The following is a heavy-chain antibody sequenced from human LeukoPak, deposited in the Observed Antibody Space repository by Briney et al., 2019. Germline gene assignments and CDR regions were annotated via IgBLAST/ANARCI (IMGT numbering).Heavy chain of an antibody. D-gene: IGHD3-22*01. CDR1: GFTFSSYG. Sequence: PGGSLRLSCAASGFTFSSYGMHWVRQAPGKGLEWVAVIWYDGSNKYYADSVKGRFTISRDNSKNTLYLQMNSLRAEDTAVYYCARGLSYDSSGYYFDYWGQGTLVTASS. CDR2: IWYDGSNK. J-gene: IGHJ4*02. V-gene: IGHV3-33*01. CDR3: ARGLSYDSSGYYFDY.